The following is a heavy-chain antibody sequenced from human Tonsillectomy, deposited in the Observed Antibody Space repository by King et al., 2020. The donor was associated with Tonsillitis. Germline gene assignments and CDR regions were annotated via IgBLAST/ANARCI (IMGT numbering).Heavy chain of an antibody. D-gene: IGHD1-14*01. J-gene: IGHJ6*02. V-gene: IGHV4-59*01. CDR3: ASISFLPTGYYYYGMDV. CDR2: IYYSGST. Sequence: QLQESGPGLVKPSETLSLTCTVSGGSISSYYWSWIRQPPGKGLEWIGYIYYSGSTNYNPSLKSRVTISVDTSKIQFSLKLSSVTAADTAVYYCASISFLPTGYYYYGMDVWGQGTTVTVSS. CDR1: GGSISSYY.